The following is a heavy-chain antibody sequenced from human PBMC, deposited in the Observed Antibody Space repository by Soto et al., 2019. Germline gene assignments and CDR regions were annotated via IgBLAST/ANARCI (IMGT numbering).Heavy chain of an antibody. J-gene: IGHJ3*02. V-gene: IGHV3-33*01. CDR3: ARVHDIRYFELLTRSDALDI. CDR1: GFTFSSYG. CDR2: IWYDGSNK. D-gene: IGHD3-9*01. Sequence: QVQLVESGGGVVQPGRSLRLSCEASGFTFSSYGMHWVRQAPGKGLEWVAVIWYDGSNKYYADYVKGRFTISRDNSKNTLYLQINSLRAEHTAVYYCARVHDIRYFELLTRSDALDIWGQGTMVTVSS.